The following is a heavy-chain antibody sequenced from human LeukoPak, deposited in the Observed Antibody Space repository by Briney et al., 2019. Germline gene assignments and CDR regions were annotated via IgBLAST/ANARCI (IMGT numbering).Heavy chain of an antibody. CDR2: VSGSGGST. Sequence: GGSLRLSCVVSGITLANYGMSWVRQALGKGLEWVAGVSGSGGSTNYADSVKGRFTISRDNPNNTLYLQMNSLRAEDTAVYFCAKRGVVIRVILVGFHKEAYCFDSWGQGALVTVSS. V-gene: IGHV3-23*01. D-gene: IGHD3-22*01. CDR1: GITLANYG. J-gene: IGHJ4*02. CDR3: AKRGVVIRVILVGFHKEAYCFDS.